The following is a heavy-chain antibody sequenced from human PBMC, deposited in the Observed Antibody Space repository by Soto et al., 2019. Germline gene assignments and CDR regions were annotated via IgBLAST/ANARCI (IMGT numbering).Heavy chain of an antibody. V-gene: IGHV3-15*01. CDR3: ASEVVVPAANDAFDI. CDR2: IKSKTDGGTT. Sequence: PGGSLRLSCAASGFTFSNAWMSWVRQAPGKGLEWVGRIKSKTDGGTTDYAAPVKGRFTISRDNAKNSLYLQMNSLRAEDTAVYYCASEVVVPAANDAFDIWGQGTMVTVSS. D-gene: IGHD2-2*01. J-gene: IGHJ3*02. CDR1: GFTFSNAW.